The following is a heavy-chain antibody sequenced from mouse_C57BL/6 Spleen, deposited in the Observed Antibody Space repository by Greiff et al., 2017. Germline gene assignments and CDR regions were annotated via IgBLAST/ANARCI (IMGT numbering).Heavy chain of an antibody. CDR3: TFNWDVGYFDV. V-gene: IGHV6-6*01. CDR2: IRNKANNHAT. CDR1: GFTFSDAW. Sequence: EVQGVESGGGLVQPGGSMKLSCAASGFTFSDAWMDWVRQSPEKGLEWVAEIRNKANNHATYYAESVKGRFTISRDDSKSSVYLQMNSLRAEDTGIYYCTFNWDVGYFDVWGTGTTVTVSS. D-gene: IGHD4-1*01. J-gene: IGHJ1*03.